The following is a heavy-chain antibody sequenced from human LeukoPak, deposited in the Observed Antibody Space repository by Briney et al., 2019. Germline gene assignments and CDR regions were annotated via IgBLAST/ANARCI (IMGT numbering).Heavy chain of an antibody. CDR2: IGSDNKP. Sequence: PGGSLRLSCEASGFTFSAYAMTWVRQAPGQGLEWVSSIGSDNKPHYSESVKGRFAISRDNSKSMLFLQLNSLRAEDTAVYYCVPLPIAVAGTHLLDYWGQGTLVTVSS. D-gene: IGHD6-19*01. V-gene: IGHV3-23*05. J-gene: IGHJ4*02. CDR3: VPLPIAVAGTHLLDY. CDR1: GFTFSAYA.